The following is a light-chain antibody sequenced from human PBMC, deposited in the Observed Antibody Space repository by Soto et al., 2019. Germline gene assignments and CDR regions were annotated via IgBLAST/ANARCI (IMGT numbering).Light chain of an antibody. Sequence: DIVLTQTPLSSPVTLGQPASISCRSSQSLVHSDGNTYLNWLQQRPGQPPRLLIYEVSNRFSGVPDRFSGSGAGTEFTLEISRMEAEDVGVYYCMQTTQFPLTFGGGTKVEIK. J-gene: IGKJ4*01. CDR3: MQTTQFPLT. CDR1: QSLVHSDGNTY. CDR2: EVS. V-gene: IGKV2-24*01.